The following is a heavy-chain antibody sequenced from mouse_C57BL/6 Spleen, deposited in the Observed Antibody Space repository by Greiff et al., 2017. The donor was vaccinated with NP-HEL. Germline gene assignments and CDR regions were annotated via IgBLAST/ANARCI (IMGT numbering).Heavy chain of an antibody. D-gene: IGHD1-1*01. CDR2: IYPGSGNT. V-gene: IGHV1-66*01. CDR1: GYSFTSYY. J-gene: IGHJ2*01. Sequence: QVQLKQSGPELVKPGASVKISCKASGYSFTSYYIHWVKQRPGQGLEWIGWIYPGSGNTKYNEKFKGKATLTADTSSSTAYMQLSSLTSEDSAVYYCARWTTVVATVDYWGQGTTLTVSS. CDR3: ARWTTVVATVDY.